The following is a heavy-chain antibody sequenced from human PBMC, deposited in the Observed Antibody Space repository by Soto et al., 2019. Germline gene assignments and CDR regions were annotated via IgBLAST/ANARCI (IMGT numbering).Heavy chain of an antibody. V-gene: IGHV4-39*01. CDR2: IYYSGST. D-gene: IGHD6-13*01. Sequence: SETLSLTCTVSGGSISSSSYYWGWIRQPPGKGLEWIGSIYYSGSTYYNPSLKSRVTISVDTSKNQFSLKLSSVTAADTAVYYCARGATRSSIWYETRNWFDPWGQGTLVTVSS. J-gene: IGHJ5*02. CDR3: ARGATRSSIWYETRNWFDP. CDR1: GGSISSSSYY.